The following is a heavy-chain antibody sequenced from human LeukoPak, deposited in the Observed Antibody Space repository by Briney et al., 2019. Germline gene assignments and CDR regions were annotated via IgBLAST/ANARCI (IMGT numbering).Heavy chain of an antibody. CDR1: GGSFSGYY. Sequence: SETLSLTCAVYGGSFSGYYWSWIRQPPGKGLEWIGEINHSGSTNYNPSLKSRVTISVDTSKNQFSLKLSSVTAADTAVYYCARGQVCSGGSCYLTYYYYYGMDVWGQGTTVTVSS. CDR3: ARGQVCSGGSCYLTYYYYYGMDV. V-gene: IGHV4-34*01. D-gene: IGHD2-15*01. J-gene: IGHJ6*02. CDR2: INHSGST.